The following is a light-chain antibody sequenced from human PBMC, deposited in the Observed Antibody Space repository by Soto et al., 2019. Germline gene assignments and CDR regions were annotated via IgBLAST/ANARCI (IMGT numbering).Light chain of an antibody. CDR3: QQYSDNRT. V-gene: IGKV1-5*03. CDR1: QSISSW. CDR2: KAS. Sequence: DIQMTQSPSTLSASVGDRVIITCRASQSISSWLAWYQQKPGTAPKLLIYKASTLQSGVPSRFSGSGSGTEFTLTISSLQPDDSATYYCQQYSDNRTFGQGTNVDIK. J-gene: IGKJ1*01.